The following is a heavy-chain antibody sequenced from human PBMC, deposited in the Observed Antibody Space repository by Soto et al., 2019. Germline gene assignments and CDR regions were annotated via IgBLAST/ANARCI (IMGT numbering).Heavy chain of an antibody. CDR3: ARRRGGFGGGWTTPYFDY. Sequence: QITLKESGPTVVKPTQTLTLTCSLYGFSLNTGGVGVSWIRQPPGKALEWLAVIYWDDDKSWNPSLRDRLTINRDASDDQVVLTVTNMDPVDTGTYYCARRRGGFGGGWTTPYFDYWGQGTLVTVPS. J-gene: IGHJ4*02. CDR1: GFSLNTGGVG. CDR2: IYWDDDK. D-gene: IGHD6-19*01. V-gene: IGHV2-5*02.